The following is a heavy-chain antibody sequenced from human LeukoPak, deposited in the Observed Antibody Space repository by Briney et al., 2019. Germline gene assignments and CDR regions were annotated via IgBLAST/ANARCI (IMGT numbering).Heavy chain of an antibody. V-gene: IGHV3-21*01. CDR1: GFTFSSYA. CDR3: ARDQSLWFGELLYYGAFDI. CDR2: ISSSSSYI. J-gene: IGHJ3*02. D-gene: IGHD3-10*01. Sequence: GGSLRLSCAASGFTFSSYAMSWVRQAPGKGLEWVSSISSSSSYIYYADSVKGRFTISRDNAKNSLYLQMNSLRAEDTAVYYCARDQSLWFGELLYYGAFDIWGQGTMVTVSS.